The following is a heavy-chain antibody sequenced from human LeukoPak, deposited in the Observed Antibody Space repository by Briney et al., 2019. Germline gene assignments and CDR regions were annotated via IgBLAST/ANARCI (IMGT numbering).Heavy chain of an antibody. CDR2: IYTSGST. CDR1: GGSISSCY. CDR3: ARDGSDQLLYHYYYYGMDV. D-gene: IGHD2-2*02. V-gene: IGHV4-4*07. J-gene: IGHJ6*02. Sequence: PSETLSPTCTVSGGSISSCYWSWIRQPAGKGLEWIGRIYTSGSTNYNPSLKSRVTMSVDTSKNQFSLKLSSVTAADTAVYYCARDGSDQLLYHYYYYGMDVWGQGTTVTVSS.